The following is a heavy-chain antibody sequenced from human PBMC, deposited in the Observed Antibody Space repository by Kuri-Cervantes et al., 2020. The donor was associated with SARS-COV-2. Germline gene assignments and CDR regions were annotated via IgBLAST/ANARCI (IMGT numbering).Heavy chain of an antibody. Sequence: SLKISCAASGFTFSDYYMSWIRQAPGKGLEWVSGISWNSGSIGYADSVKGRFTISRDNAKNSLYLQMNSLRAEDMALYYCARDLDYSNDNWFDPWGQGTLVTVSS. J-gene: IGHJ5*02. D-gene: IGHD4-11*01. CDR1: GFTFSDYY. V-gene: IGHV3-9*03. CDR3: ARDLDYSNDNWFDP. CDR2: ISWNSGSI.